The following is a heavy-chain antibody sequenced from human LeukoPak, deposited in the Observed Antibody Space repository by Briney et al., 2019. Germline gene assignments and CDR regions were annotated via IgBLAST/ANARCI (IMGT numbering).Heavy chain of an antibody. CDR1: GGSISSGGYY. V-gene: IGHV4-30-2*01. Sequence: SETLSLTCTVSGGSISSGGYYWRWIRQPPGKGLEWIGYIYHSGSTYYNPSLKSRVTISVDRSKNQFSLKLSSVTAADTAVYYCARDLGFGELGIDYWGQGTLVTVSS. D-gene: IGHD3-10*01. CDR2: IYHSGST. J-gene: IGHJ4*02. CDR3: ARDLGFGELGIDY.